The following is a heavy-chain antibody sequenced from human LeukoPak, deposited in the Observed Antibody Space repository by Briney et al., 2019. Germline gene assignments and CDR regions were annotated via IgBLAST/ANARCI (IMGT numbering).Heavy chain of an antibody. CDR2: INHSGST. Sequence: SETLSLTCAVYGGSFSGYYWSWIRQPPGKGLEWIGEINHSGSTNYNPSLKSRVTISVDTFKNEFSLKLSSVTAADTAIYYCARVSHSGTYWDTFNIWGQGTMVTVSS. CDR3: ARVSHSGTYWDTFNI. J-gene: IGHJ3*02. D-gene: IGHD1-26*01. CDR1: GGSFSGYY. V-gene: IGHV4-34*01.